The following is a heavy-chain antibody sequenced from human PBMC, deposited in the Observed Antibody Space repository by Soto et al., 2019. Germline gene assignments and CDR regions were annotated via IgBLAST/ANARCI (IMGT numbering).Heavy chain of an antibody. CDR1: GYSFTSYW. D-gene: IGHD6-19*01. CDR2: IDPSDSYT. J-gene: IGHJ6*02. V-gene: IGHV5-10-1*01. Sequence: GESLKISCKGSGYSFTSYWISWVRQMPGKGLEWMGRIDPSDSYTNYSPYFQGHVTISADKSISTAYLQWSSLKASDTAMYYCATVSNSSCWYERWYSYAMDVWGQGTTVTVSS. CDR3: ATVSNSSCWYERWYSYAMDV.